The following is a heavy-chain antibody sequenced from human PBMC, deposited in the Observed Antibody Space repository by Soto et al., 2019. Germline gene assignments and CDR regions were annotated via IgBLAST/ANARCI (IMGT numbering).Heavy chain of an antibody. Sequence: GGSLRLSCAASGFTFSSYAMSWVRQAPGKGLEWVSAISGSGGSTYYADSVKGRFTISRDNSKNTLYLQMNSLRAEDTAVYYCAKDLTRSGIGGVIFTASDYWGQGTLVTVSS. D-gene: IGHD3-10*01. CDR3: AKDLTRSGIGGVIFTASDY. CDR1: GFTFSSYA. V-gene: IGHV3-23*01. J-gene: IGHJ4*02. CDR2: ISGSGGST.